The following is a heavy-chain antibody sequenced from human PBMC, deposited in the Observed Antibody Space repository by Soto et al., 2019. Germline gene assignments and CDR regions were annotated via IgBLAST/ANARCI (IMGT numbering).Heavy chain of an antibody. CDR2: INYNGRT. D-gene: IGHD6-19*01. J-gene: IGHJ4*02. CDR1: GGSISSSSYY. CDR3: ARQEGYMSGCQGY. Sequence: QLRLQESGPGLVKPSETLSLTCNVSGGSISSSSYYWGWIRQPPGEGLEWIGSINYNGRTNYNPSFQSRVTISQDTSKNQFSLKMSSVTAADTAVYYCARQEGYMSGCQGYWGQGTLVTVSS. V-gene: IGHV4-39*01.